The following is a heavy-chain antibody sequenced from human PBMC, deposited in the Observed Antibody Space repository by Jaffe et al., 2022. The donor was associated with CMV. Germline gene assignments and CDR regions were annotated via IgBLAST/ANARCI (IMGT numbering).Heavy chain of an antibody. CDR1: GFTFSSYS. D-gene: IGHD4-17*01. CDR2: ISSSSSTI. V-gene: IGHV3-48*02. J-gene: IGHJ6*02. Sequence: EVQLVESGGGLVQPGGSLRLSCAASGFTFSSYSMNWVRQAPGKGLEWVSYISSSSSTIYYADSVKGRFTISRDNAKNSLYLQMNSLRDEDTAVYYCARDPKNYGDQAYYYYGMDVWGQGTTVTVSS. CDR3: ARDPKNYGDQAYYYYGMDV.